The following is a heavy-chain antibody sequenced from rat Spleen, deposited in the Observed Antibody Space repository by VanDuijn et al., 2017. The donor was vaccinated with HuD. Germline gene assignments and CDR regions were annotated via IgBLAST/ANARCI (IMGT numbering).Heavy chain of an antibody. CDR1: GFTFSNYY. V-gene: IGHV5-27*01. D-gene: IGHD1-9*01. Sequence: EVQLVESGGGLVQPGRSLKLSCAASGFTFSNYYMAWVRQAPTKGLEWVAYISTGGGSTYYRDSVKGRFTISRDNAKSTLYLQMNSLRSEDTATYYCTRERVYTYYGSHWGQGVMVTVSS. CDR2: ISTGGGST. CDR3: TRERVYTYYGSH. J-gene: IGHJ2*01.